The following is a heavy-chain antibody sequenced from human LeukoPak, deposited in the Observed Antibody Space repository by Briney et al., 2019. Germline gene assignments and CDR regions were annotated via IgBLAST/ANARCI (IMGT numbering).Heavy chain of an antibody. CDR1: GESVSSNSAS. CDR2: IYYRSKWYN. J-gene: IGHJ6*02. CDR3: ARRTSGRGLDV. Sequence: SQTLSLTCALSGESVSSNSASWNWITQSPSRGLEWLGRIYYRSKWYNDYAVSVQSRVTINPDTSKSQFSLQLNSVTPEDTAVYYCARRTSGRGLDVWGQGTTVTVYS. D-gene: IGHD1-14*01. V-gene: IGHV6-1*01.